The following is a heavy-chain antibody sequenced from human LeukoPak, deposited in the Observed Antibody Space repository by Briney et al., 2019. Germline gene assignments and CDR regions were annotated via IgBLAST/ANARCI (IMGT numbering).Heavy chain of an antibody. CDR1: GGSISSGGYS. CDR3: ARVKDVENWFDP. J-gene: IGHJ5*02. V-gene: IGHV4-30-2*01. Sequence: PSETLSLTCAVAGGSISSGGYSWSCIRQPPGKGLECIGYIYHSGSTYYNPSLKSRVTISVDRSKNQFSLKLSSVAAADTAVYYCARVKDVENWFDPWRQGTLVTVSS. D-gene: IGHD1-1*01. CDR2: IYHSGST.